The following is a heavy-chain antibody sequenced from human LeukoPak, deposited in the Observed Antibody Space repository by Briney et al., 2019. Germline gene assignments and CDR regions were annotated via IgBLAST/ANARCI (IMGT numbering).Heavy chain of an antibody. J-gene: IGHJ4*02. Sequence: SETLSLTCTVSGGSISSYYWSWIRQPPGKGLEWIGYIYYSGSTNYNPSLKSRVTISVDASKNQFSLKLSSVTAADTAVYYCASIARMYSSSWLIRNGGYYFDYWGRGTLVTVSS. CDR3: ASIARMYSSSWLIRNGGYYFDY. CDR2: IYYSGST. CDR1: GGSISSYY. D-gene: IGHD6-13*01. V-gene: IGHV4-59*01.